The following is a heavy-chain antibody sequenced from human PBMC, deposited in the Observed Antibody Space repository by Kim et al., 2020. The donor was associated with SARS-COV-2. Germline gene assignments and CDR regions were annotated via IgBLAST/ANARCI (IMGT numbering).Heavy chain of an antibody. J-gene: IGHJ4*02. CDR1: GFNFRNYG. D-gene: IGHD4-17*01. V-gene: IGHV3-30*18. CDR2: ISYDGNIG. CDR3: AKDLEMTRFDY. Sequence: GGSLRLSCAASGFNFRNYGMHWVRQAPGKGLEWVAIISYDGNIGYYADSVKGRFTISKDNSRNALSLEMNSLRAEDTGVYYCAKDLEMTRFDYWGQVALV.